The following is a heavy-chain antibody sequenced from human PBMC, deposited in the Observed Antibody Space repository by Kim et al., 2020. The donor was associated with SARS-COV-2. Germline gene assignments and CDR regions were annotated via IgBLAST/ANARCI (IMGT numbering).Heavy chain of an antibody. Sequence: SETLSLTCAVYGGSFSGYYWSWIRQPPGKGLEWIGEINHSGSTNYNPSLKSRVTISVDTSKNQFSLKLSSVTAADTAVYYCARHPTYYDILTGPSPYYYGMDVWGQESTVTVSS. CDR2: INHSGST. CDR3: ARHPTYYDILTGPSPYYYGMDV. CDR1: GGSFSGYY. V-gene: IGHV4-34*01. D-gene: IGHD3-9*01. J-gene: IGHJ6*02.